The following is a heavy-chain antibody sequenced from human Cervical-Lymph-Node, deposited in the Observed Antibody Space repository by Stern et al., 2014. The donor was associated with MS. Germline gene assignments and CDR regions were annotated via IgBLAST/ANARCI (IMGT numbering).Heavy chain of an antibody. CDR1: GFPVSSNY. D-gene: IGHD2-15*01. CDR2: IYSGGSP. CDR3: ARDRRYCSGVNCYSGADY. Sequence: EVQLVESGGGLVQPGGSLRLSCAVSGFPVSSNYMSWVRQAPGKGLESVSVIYSGGSPYYADSVKGRFTISRDNSKNTLYLQMNSLRAEDTAVYYCARDRRYCSGVNCYSGADYWGQGTLVTVSS. V-gene: IGHV3-66*02. J-gene: IGHJ4*02.